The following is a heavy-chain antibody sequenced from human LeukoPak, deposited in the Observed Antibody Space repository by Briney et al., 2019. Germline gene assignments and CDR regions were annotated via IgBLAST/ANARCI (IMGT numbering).Heavy chain of an antibody. J-gene: IGHJ5*02. CDR2: INRSGST. Sequence: SETLSLTCAVYGGSFSGYYWSWIRQPPGKGLEWIGEINRSGSTNYNPSLKSRVTISVDTSKNQFSLRLSSVTAADTAVYYCARRIQLWFVNPSNWFDPWGQGTLVTVSS. D-gene: IGHD5-18*01. CDR1: GGSFSGYY. V-gene: IGHV4-34*01. CDR3: ARRIQLWFVNPSNWFDP.